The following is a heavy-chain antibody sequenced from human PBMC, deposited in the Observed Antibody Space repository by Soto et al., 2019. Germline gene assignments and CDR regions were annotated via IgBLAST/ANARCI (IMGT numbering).Heavy chain of an antibody. CDR2: MSYDGSAK. Sequence: PVGSLRLSCEVSGFIFSNNGMHWVRQAPGKGLEWVAFMSYDGSAKFLADSVKGRFTISRDNSKSTLFLHMSSLRAEDTAMYYCAIVRVADSPLDHWGQGTLVTVSS. J-gene: IGHJ4*02. D-gene: IGHD3-10*02. CDR3: AIVRVADSPLDH. CDR1: GFIFSNNG. V-gene: IGHV3-30*02.